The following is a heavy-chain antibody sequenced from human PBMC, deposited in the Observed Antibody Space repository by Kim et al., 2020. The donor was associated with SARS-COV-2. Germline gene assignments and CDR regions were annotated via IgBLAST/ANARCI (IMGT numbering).Heavy chain of an antibody. Sequence: SQTLSLTCAISGDSVSSNSAAWNWIRQSPSRGLEWLGRTYYRSKWYNDYAVSVKSRITINPDTSKNQFSLQLNSVTPEDTAVYYCARDPQVRGVTGRYYFDCWGQGTLVTVSS. CDR3: ARDPQVRGVTGRYYFDC. J-gene: IGHJ4*02. CDR1: GDSVSSNSAA. CDR2: TYYRSKWYN. V-gene: IGHV6-1*01. D-gene: IGHD3-10*01.